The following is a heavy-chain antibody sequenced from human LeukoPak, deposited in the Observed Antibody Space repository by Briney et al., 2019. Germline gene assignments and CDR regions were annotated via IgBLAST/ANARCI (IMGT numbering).Heavy chain of an antibody. CDR1: GGSISSGDYY. D-gene: IGHD5-18*01. CDR2: IYYSGST. CDR3: ARWIQLYFDY. V-gene: IGHV4-30-4*01. Sequence: SETLSLTCTVSGGSISSGDYYWSWIRQPPGKGLEWIGYIYYSGSTYYNPSLKSRVTISADTSKNQFSLKLSPVTAADTAVYYCARWIQLYFDYWGQGTLVTVSS. J-gene: IGHJ4*02.